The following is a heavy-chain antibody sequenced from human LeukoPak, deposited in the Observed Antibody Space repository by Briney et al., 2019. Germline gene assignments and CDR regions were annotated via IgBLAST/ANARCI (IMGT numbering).Heavy chain of an antibody. CDR2: IYPGDSAT. CDR3: ARLRPDTSGLYYFDY. CDR1: GYSLTSYW. J-gene: IGHJ4*02. V-gene: IGHV5-51*01. D-gene: IGHD3-22*01. Sequence: GESLKISCKGSGYSLTSYWIGWVRQMSGKGLEWMGIIYPGDSATRYSPSFQGQVTISADKSISTAYLQWSSLKASDTAMYYCARLRPDTSGLYYFDYWGQGTLVTVSS.